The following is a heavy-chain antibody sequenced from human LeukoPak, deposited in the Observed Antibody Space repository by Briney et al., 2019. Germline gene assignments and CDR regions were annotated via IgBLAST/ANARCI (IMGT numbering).Heavy chain of an antibody. CDR3: ARATGVRGSYYDVYFDY. D-gene: IGHD1-26*01. CDR2: IWYDGSNK. CDR1: GFTFSSYG. V-gene: IGHV3-33*01. Sequence: GRSLRLSCAASGFTFSSYGMHWVRQAPGKGLEWVAVIWYDGSNKYYADSVKGRFTISRDNSGNTLYLQMNSLRAEDTAVYYCARATGVRGSYYDVYFDYWGQGTLVTVSS. J-gene: IGHJ4*02.